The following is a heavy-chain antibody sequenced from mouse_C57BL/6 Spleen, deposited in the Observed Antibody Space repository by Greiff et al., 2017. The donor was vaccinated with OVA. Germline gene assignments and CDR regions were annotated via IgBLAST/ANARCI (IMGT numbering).Heavy chain of an antibody. Sequence: QVQLQQSGAELVRPGASVTLSCKASGYTFTDYEMHWVKQTPVHGLEWIGAIDPETGGTAYNQKFKGKAILTADKSSSTAYMELRSLTSEDSAVYYCTRSGVMITTFFDYWGQGTTLTVSS. D-gene: IGHD2-4*01. CDR3: TRSGVMITTFFDY. J-gene: IGHJ2*01. V-gene: IGHV1-15*01. CDR1: GYTFTDYE. CDR2: IDPETGGT.